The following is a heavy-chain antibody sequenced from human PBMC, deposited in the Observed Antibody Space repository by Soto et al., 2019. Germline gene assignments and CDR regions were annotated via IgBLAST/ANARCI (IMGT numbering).Heavy chain of an antibody. J-gene: IGHJ4*02. CDR1: GFTFSSYS. V-gene: IGHV3-21*01. CDR3: ARGPSGIYSSSWFDY. Sequence: GGSLRLSCAASGFTFSSYSMNWVRQAPGKGLEWVSSISSSSYIYYADSVKGRFTISRDNAKNSLYLQMNSLRAEDTAVYYCARGPSGIYSSSWFDYWGQGTLVTVSS. D-gene: IGHD6-13*01. CDR2: ISSSSYI.